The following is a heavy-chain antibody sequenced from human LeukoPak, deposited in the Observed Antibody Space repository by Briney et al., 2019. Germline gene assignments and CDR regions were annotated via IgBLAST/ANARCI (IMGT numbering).Heavy chain of an antibody. Sequence: ASVKVSCKASGYTFTSYGISWVRQAPGQGLEWMGWISAYNGNTNYAQKLQGRVTMTTDTSTSTAYMELRSLRSDDTAVYYCARARHNYDSPLDVVNYFDYWGQGTLVTVSS. D-gene: IGHD3-22*01. CDR3: ARARHNYDSPLDVVNYFDY. CDR1: GYTFTSYG. CDR2: ISAYNGNT. V-gene: IGHV1-18*01. J-gene: IGHJ4*02.